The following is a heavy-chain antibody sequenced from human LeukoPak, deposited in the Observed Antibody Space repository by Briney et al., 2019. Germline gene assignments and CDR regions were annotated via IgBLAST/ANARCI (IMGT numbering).Heavy chain of an antibody. CDR1: GFTFSSYA. D-gene: IGHD4-17*01. Sequence: PGGSLRLSWAASGFTFSSYAMSWVRQAPGKGLEWVSAITGSGGGAYYADSVKGRFTISRDNSKNTLYLQMNSLRAEDTAVYFCAKDLADGDHDWYFDLGGRGTLVTVSS. V-gene: IGHV3-23*01. CDR2: ITGSGGGA. CDR3: AKDLADGDHDWYFDL. J-gene: IGHJ2*01.